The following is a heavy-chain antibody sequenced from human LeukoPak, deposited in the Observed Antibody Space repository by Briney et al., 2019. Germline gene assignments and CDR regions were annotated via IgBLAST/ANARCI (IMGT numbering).Heavy chain of an antibody. CDR1: GFTFSSYG. Sequence: PGGSLRLSCAASGFTFSSYGMHWVRQAPGKGLEWVAVIWCDGGNKYYADSVKGRFTISRDNSRNTLYLQMNSLRAEDTAVYYCARDPPRYCSGGSCYGMDVWGQGTTVTVSS. CDR3: ARDPPRYCSGGSCYGMDV. V-gene: IGHV3-33*01. J-gene: IGHJ6*02. CDR2: IWCDGGNK. D-gene: IGHD2-15*01.